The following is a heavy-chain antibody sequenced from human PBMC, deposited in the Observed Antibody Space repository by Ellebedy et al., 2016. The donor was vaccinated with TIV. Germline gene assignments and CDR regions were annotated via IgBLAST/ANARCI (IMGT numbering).Heavy chain of an antibody. J-gene: IGHJ6*02. CDR2: LYHSGST. V-gene: IGHV4-38-2*02. CDR1: GYSMRSGYY. Sequence: SETLSLXXSVSGYSMRSGYYWGWIRQPPGKGLEWIGNLYHSGSTYYNPSLRSRVTLSLDTSKNSLSLRLRSVTAADTAVYFCARTDLRYGMDVWGQGTTVTVS. CDR3: ARTDLRYGMDV. D-gene: IGHD3/OR15-3a*01.